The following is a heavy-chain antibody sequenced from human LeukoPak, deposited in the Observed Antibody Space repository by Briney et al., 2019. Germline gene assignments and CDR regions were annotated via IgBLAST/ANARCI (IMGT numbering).Heavy chain of an antibody. V-gene: IGHV4-34*01. J-gene: IGHJ4*02. Sequence: SETLSLTCAVYGGSFSGYYWSWIRQPPGKGLEWIGEINHSGSTNYNPSLKSRVTISVDTSKNQFSLKLSSVTAADTAVYYCARLVAGTSGFDYWGQGTLVTVSS. CDR2: INHSGST. CDR1: GGSFSGYY. D-gene: IGHD6-19*01. CDR3: ARLVAGTSGFDY.